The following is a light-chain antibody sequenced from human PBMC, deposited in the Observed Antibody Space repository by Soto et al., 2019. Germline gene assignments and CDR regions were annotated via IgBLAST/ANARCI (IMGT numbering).Light chain of an antibody. CDR3: GSYTSSTTL. CDR2: EVS. Sequence: QSALTQPASVSGSPGQSITISCTGTSSDVGSYNYVSWYQQHPGKAPKLMIYEVSDRPSGISSRFSGSKSGNTASLTISGLQTEEEANYYCGSYTSSTTLFATGTKLT. V-gene: IGLV2-14*01. CDR1: SSDVGSYNY. J-gene: IGLJ1*01.